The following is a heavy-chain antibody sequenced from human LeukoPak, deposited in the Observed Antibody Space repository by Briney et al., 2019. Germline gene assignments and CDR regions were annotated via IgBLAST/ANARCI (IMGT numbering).Heavy chain of an antibody. CDR2: INPNSGGT. CDR1: GYTFTSYY. D-gene: IGHD3-9*01. CDR3: ARGGAVRYFDWLNYYYMDV. J-gene: IGHJ6*03. V-gene: IGHV1-2*02. Sequence: ASVKVSCKASGYTFTSYYMHWVRQAPGQGLEWMGWINPNSGGTNYAQKFQGRVTMTRDTSISTAYMELSRLRSDDTAVYYCARGGAVRYFDWLNYYYMDVWGKGTTVTVSS.